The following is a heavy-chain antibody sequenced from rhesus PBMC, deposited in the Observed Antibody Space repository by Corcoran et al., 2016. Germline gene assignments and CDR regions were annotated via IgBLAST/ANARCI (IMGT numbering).Heavy chain of an antibody. CDR2: IGGSSGST. CDR1: GGSISSSKW. D-gene: IGHD2-21*01. V-gene: IGHV4-65*02. CDR3: ARQYCTGSGCYGYFDY. J-gene: IGHJ4*01. Sequence: QVQLQESGPGLVKPSETLSLTCAVSGGSISSSKWWGWSRQPPGKGLEWSGNIGGSSGSTYYNPSLKSRVTISKDTSKNQFSLKLSSVTAADTAVYYCARQYCTGSGCYGYFDYWGQGVLVTVSS.